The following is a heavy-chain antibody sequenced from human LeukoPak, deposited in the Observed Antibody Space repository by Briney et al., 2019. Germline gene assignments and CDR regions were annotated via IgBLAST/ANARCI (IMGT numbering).Heavy chain of an antibody. J-gene: IGHJ4*02. CDR3: ARRGSNYFDY. Sequence: KPSETLSLTCTVSGYSISSGYYWGWIRPPPGKGLEWIGSIYHSGSTYYNPSLKSRVTISVDTSKNQFSLKLSSVTAADTAVYYCARRGSNYFDYWGQGTLVTVSS. D-gene: IGHD2-2*01. V-gene: IGHV4-38-2*02. CDR1: GYSISSGYY. CDR2: IYHSGST.